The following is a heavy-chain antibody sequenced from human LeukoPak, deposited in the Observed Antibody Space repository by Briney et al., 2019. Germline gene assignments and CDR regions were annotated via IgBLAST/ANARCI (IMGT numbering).Heavy chain of an antibody. Sequence: GRSLRLSCAASGFTFSTYAMSWVRQAPGKGLEWVSAISASGETIYYAESVVGRFTISRDNSKNTLSLQMNSLRAEDTAVYYCARFPVHSLDYSYYYYMDVWGKGTTVTVSS. CDR3: ARFPVHSLDYSYYYYMDV. CDR1: GFTFSTYA. D-gene: IGHD2-21*01. CDR2: ISASGETI. V-gene: IGHV3-23*01. J-gene: IGHJ6*03.